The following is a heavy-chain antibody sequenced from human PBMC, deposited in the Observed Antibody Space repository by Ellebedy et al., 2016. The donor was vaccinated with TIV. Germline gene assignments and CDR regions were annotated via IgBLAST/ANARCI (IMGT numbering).Heavy chain of an antibody. J-gene: IGHJ6*02. CDR2: INHSGST. D-gene: IGHD2-2*01. CDR1: GGSFSGYY. V-gene: IGHV4-34*01. CDR3: ASRPAAIDHYYYGMDV. Sequence: SETLSLTXAVYGGSFSGYYWSWIRQPPGKGLEWIGEINHSGSTNYNPSLKSRVTISVDTSKNQFSLKLSSVTAADTAVYYCASRPAAIDHYYYGMDVWGQGTTVTVSS.